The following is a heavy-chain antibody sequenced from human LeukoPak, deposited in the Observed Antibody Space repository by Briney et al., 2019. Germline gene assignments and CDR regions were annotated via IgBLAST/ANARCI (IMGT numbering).Heavy chain of an antibody. Sequence: ASVKVSCKASGFTFIDYGIGWVRQAPGQGLEWMGWISPYNGNTNYAQKVQDRVTMTTDTSTSTAYMELRSLRSDDTAVYYCARESTTFDYWGQGTLVTVSS. CDR2: ISPYNGNT. J-gene: IGHJ4*02. D-gene: IGHD1-1*01. CDR3: ARESTTFDY. CDR1: GFTFIDYG. V-gene: IGHV1-18*04.